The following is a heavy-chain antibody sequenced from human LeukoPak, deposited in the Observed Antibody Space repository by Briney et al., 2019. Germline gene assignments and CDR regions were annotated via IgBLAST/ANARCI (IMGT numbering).Heavy chain of an antibody. CDR3: ARAKSLTTNYMDV. J-gene: IGHJ6*03. Sequence: GESLKISCKGSGYSFTSYWIGWVRQMPGKGLEWMGIIYPGDSDTRYSPSFRGQVTISADKSISTAYLQWSSLKASDTAMYYCARAKSLTTNYMDVWGKGTTVTVSS. CDR2: IYPGDSDT. D-gene: IGHD4-11*01. V-gene: IGHV5-51*01. CDR1: GYSFTSYW.